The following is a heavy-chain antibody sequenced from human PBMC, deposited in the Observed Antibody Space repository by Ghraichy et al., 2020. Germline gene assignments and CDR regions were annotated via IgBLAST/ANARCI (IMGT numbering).Heavy chain of an antibody. V-gene: IGHV3-7*03. Sequence: GGSLRLSCAASGFTFNIYYMTWVRQTPGEGLQWVANINEDGSEKYYVDSVKGRFTISRDNAKKSLYLQTNSLRVDDTAVYYCARMYCTTSTCYTDVFDVWGQGTRVTVSS. J-gene: IGHJ3*01. CDR3: ARMYCTTSTCYTDVFDV. CDR2: INEDGSEK. D-gene: IGHD2-8*01. CDR1: GFTFNIYY.